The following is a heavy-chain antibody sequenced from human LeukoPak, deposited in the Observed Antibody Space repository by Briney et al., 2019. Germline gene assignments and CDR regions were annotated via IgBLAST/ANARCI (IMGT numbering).Heavy chain of an antibody. Sequence: SVKVSCKASGFTFTSSAMQWVRQGRGQRLEWIGWIVVGSGNTNYAQKFQERVTITRDMSTSTAYMELSSLRSEDTAVYYCAADVVVPAAISWDYYYYMDVWGKGTTVTVSS. V-gene: IGHV1-58*02. CDR3: AADVVVPAAISWDYYYYMDV. J-gene: IGHJ6*03. CDR2: IVVGSGNT. CDR1: GFTFTSSA. D-gene: IGHD2-2*01.